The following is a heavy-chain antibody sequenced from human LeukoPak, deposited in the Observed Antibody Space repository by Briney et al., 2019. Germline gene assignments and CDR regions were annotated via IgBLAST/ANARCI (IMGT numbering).Heavy chain of an antibody. D-gene: IGHD3-3*01. J-gene: IGHJ3*02. CDR3: ARDWVRFLEAFDI. V-gene: IGHV3-7*01. CDR1: GFTFSSYW. CDR2: IKQDGSEK. Sequence: GGSLRLSCAASGFTFSSYWMSWVRRAPGKGLEWVANIKQDGSEKYYVDSVKGRFTISRDNAKNSLYLQMNSLRAEDTAVYYCARDWVRFLEAFDIWGQGTMVTVSS.